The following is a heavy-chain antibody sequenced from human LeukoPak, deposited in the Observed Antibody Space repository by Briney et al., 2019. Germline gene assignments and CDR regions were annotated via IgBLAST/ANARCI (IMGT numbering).Heavy chain of an antibody. D-gene: IGHD3-10*01. Sequence: KPGGSLRLSCAASGLSFSTYSMNWVRQAPGKGLEWVSSISSSSIYRYYADSVKGRFTISRDNAKNSLYLQMNSLRAEDTAVYYCARRGSPFDYWGQGTLVTVSS. CDR1: GLSFSTYS. J-gene: IGHJ4*02. CDR3: ARRGSPFDY. V-gene: IGHV3-21*01. CDR2: ISSSSIYR.